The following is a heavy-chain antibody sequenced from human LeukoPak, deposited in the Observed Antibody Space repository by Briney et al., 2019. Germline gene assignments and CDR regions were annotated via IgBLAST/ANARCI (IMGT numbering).Heavy chain of an antibody. CDR2: IWYDGSNK. V-gene: IGHV3-33*01. J-gene: IGHJ4*02. D-gene: IGHD4-23*01. CDR3: ARRGDGGRSFDY. CDR1: GFTFSSYG. Sequence: GGSLRLSCAASGFTFSSYGMHWVRQAPGKGLEWVAVIWYDGSNKYYADSVKGRFTISRDNSKNTLYLQMNSLRAEDTAVYYCARRGDGGRSFDYWGQGTLVTVSS.